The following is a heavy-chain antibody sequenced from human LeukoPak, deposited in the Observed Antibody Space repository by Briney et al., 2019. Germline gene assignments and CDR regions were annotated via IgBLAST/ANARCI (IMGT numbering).Heavy chain of an antibody. CDR1: GFTFSSYS. CDR3: AREAAPLRPGGVRNWYFDL. Sequence: GGSLRLSCAASGFTFSSYSMNWVRQAPGKGLEWVSSISSSSSYIYYADSVKGRFTISRDNAKNSLYLQMNSLRAEDTAVYYYAREAAPLRPGGVRNWYFDLWGRGTLVTVSS. V-gene: IGHV3-21*01. J-gene: IGHJ2*01. D-gene: IGHD6-6*01. CDR2: ISSSSSYI.